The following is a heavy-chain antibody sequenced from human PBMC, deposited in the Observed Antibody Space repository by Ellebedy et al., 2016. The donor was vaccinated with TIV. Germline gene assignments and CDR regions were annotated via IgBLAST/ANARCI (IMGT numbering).Heavy chain of an antibody. CDR2: IKQDGSEK. J-gene: IGHJ4*01. Sequence: GGSLRLSCAASGFTFSNYWMTWVRQAPGKGLEWVANIKQDGSEKYYVDSVMGRFSISRDNTKNSLYLQMNSLTDEDTAVYYCARDQWLGRAYYFDYWGQGTLVTVSS. D-gene: IGHD6-19*01. CDR3: ARDQWLGRAYYFDY. V-gene: IGHV3-7*01. CDR1: GFTFSNYW.